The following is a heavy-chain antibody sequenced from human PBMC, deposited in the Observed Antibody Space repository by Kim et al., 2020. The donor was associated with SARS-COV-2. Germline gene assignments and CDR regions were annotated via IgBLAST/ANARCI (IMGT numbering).Heavy chain of an antibody. V-gene: IGHV4-39*01. D-gene: IGHD1-26*01. CDR2: IYYSGST. Sequence: SETLSLTCTVSGGSISSSSYYWGWIRQPPGKGLEWIGSIYYSGSTYYNPSLKSRVTISVDTSKNQFSLKLSSVTAADTAVYYCARQDSGSYYEVDYWGQG. CDR1: GGSISSSSYY. J-gene: IGHJ4*02. CDR3: ARQDSGSYYEVDY.